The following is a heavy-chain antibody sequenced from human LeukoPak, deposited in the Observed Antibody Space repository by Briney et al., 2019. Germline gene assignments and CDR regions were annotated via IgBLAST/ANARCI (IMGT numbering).Heavy chain of an antibody. CDR1: GYRFTNYW. J-gene: IGHJ5*02. V-gene: IGHV5-51*01. D-gene: IGHD2/OR15-2a*01. Sequence: GESLKISCKGSGYRFTNYWISWVRHMPGKGLEGMGIINPDDSDTRYSPSFRGQVSMSADKSISTAYLQWSSLKASDTAMYYCARHVKDSTSSRQFDPWGRGTLVTVSS. CDR2: INPDDSDT. CDR3: ARHVKDSTSSRQFDP.